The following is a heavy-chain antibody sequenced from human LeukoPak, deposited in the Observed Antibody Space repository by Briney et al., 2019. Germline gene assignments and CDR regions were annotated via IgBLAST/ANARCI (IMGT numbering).Heavy chain of an antibody. CDR3: ARGSRYFDWLSGFDY. V-gene: IGHV3-64*01. J-gene: IGHJ4*02. CDR1: GFTYSSYA. CDR2: ISSNGGST. D-gene: IGHD3-9*01. Sequence: GGSLRLSCAASGFTYSSYAMHWVRQAPGKGLEYVSAISSNGGSTYYANSVKARFTISSDNSKNTLYLQMGSLRAEDMAVSYWARGSRYFDWLSGFDYWGQGTLVTVSS.